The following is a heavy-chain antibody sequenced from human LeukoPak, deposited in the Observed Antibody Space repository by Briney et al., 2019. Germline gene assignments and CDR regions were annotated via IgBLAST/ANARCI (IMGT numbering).Heavy chain of an antibody. J-gene: IGHJ4*02. CDR1: GAPISSYY. Sequence: SETLSLTCTVSGAPISSYYWNWIRQPPGKGLEWIGEINHSGSTNYNPSLKSRVTISVDTSKNQFSLKLSSVTAADTAVYYCARAIVATISNFDYWGQGTLVTVSS. D-gene: IGHD5-12*01. CDR3: ARAIVATISNFDY. V-gene: IGHV4-34*01. CDR2: INHSGST.